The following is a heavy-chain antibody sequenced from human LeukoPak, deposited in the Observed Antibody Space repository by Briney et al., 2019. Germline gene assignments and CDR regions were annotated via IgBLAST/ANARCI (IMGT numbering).Heavy chain of an antibody. J-gene: IGHJ5*02. Sequence: SETLSLTCTVSGGSISSYYWSWIRQPPGKGLEWIGYIYYSGSTNYNPSLKSRVTISVDTSKNHLSLKLSSVTAADTAVYYCARDQYSGTYLNWFDPWGQGTLVTVSS. D-gene: IGHD1-26*01. CDR2: IYYSGST. V-gene: IGHV4-59*01. CDR3: ARDQYSGTYLNWFDP. CDR1: GGSISSYY.